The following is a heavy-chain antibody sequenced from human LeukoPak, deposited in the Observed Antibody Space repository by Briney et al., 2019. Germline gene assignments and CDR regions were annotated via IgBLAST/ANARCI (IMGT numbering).Heavy chain of an antibody. V-gene: IGHV3-13*01. Sequence: GGSLRLSCAASGFTFSSYDMHWVRQATGKGLEWVSAIGTAGDTYYPGSVKGRFTIYRENAKNTMYLQMNSLRAEDTAVYYCAKGYGWEASYYYYYMDVWGKGTTVTISS. CDR1: GFTFSSYD. CDR3: AKGYGWEASYYYYYMDV. D-gene: IGHD1-26*01. CDR2: IGTAGDT. J-gene: IGHJ6*03.